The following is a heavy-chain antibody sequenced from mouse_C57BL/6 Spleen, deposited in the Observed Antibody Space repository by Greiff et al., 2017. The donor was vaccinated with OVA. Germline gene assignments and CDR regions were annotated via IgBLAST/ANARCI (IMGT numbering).Heavy chain of an antibody. J-gene: IGHJ3*01. Sequence: QVQLKESGPGLVQPLQSLSITCTVSGFSLTSYGVHWVRQSPGKGLEWLGVIWRGGSTDYNAAFMSRLSITKDNSKSQVFFKMNSLQADDTAIYYCAKNGGLSGNDGFAYWGQGTLVTVSA. CDR3: AKNGGLSGNDGFAY. V-gene: IGHV2-5*01. D-gene: IGHD2-2*01. CDR2: IWRGGST. CDR1: GFSLTSYG.